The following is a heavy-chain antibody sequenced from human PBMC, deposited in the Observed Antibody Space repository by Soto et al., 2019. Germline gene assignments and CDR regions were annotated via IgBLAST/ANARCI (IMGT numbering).Heavy chain of an antibody. D-gene: IGHD3-3*01. V-gene: IGHV5-51*01. Sequence: PGESLKISCKGSGYNFAGYWIAWVRQMPGKGLELMGIIYPSDSDTRYRPSFQGKVTISADKSISSAYLQWSSLRASDTAMYYCARGGVSTRTFDYWGQGTQVTVSS. J-gene: IGHJ4*02. CDR3: ARGGVSTRTFDY. CDR2: IYPSDSDT. CDR1: GYNFAGYW.